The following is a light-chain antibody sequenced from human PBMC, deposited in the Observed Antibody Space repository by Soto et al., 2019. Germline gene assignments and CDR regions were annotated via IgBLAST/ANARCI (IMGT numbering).Light chain of an antibody. J-gene: IGLJ1*01. V-gene: IGLV2-14*01. CDR3: SSYTSSSTLLYV. CDR2: DVS. Sequence: QSALTQPASVSGSPGQSINISSTGTSSDVGGYNYVSWYQQHPGKAPKLKIYDVSNRPSGISNRFSGSKSGNTASLTISGLQAEDEADYYCSSYTSSSTLLYVFGTGTKLTVL. CDR1: SSDVGGYNY.